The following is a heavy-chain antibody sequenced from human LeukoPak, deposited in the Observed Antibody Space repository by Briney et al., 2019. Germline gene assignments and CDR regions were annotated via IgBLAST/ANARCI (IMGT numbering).Heavy chain of an antibody. CDR2: INHSGST. CDR1: GGSFSGYY. CDR3: ARAPRGHYSSSSRGPFDY. J-gene: IGHJ4*02. Sequence: SETLSLTCAVYGGSFSGYYWSWIRQPPGKGLEWIGEINHSGSTNYNPSPKSRVTISVDTSKNQFSLKLSSVTAADTAVYYCARAPRGHYSSSSRGPFDYWGEGTLVTVSS. D-gene: IGHD6-13*01. V-gene: IGHV4-34*01.